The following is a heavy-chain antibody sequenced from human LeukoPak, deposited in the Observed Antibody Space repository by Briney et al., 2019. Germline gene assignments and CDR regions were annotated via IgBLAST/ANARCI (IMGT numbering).Heavy chain of an antibody. Sequence: PSETLSLTCTVSGGSISSYYWSWLRQPPGKGLEWIGYIYYSGSTNYNPSLKSRVTISVDTSKNQFSLKLSSVTAADTAVYYCARSMGKYFDYWGQGTLVTVSS. V-gene: IGHV4-59*08. CDR3: ARSMGKYFDY. CDR2: IYYSGST. J-gene: IGHJ4*02. D-gene: IGHD7-27*01. CDR1: GGSISSYY.